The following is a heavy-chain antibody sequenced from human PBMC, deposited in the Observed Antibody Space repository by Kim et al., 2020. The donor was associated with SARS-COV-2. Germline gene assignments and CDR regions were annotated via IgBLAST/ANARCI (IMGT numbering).Heavy chain of an antibody. V-gene: IGHV3-49*02. CDR3: TREPMSTFGGDPYFDY. Sequence: ASVKGRFTISRDDSKSIDYLQMNSLKTDDTAVYYCTREPMSTFGGDPYFDYWGQGTLVTVSS. D-gene: IGHD3-16*01. J-gene: IGHJ4*02.